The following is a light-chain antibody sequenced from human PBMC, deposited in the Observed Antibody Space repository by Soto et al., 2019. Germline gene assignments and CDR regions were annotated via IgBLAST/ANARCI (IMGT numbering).Light chain of an antibody. J-gene: IGKJ2*01. CDR2: GAS. Sequence: EIVMTQSPATLSVSPGERATLSCRTGQSVSSNLAWYQQKPGQAPRLLIYGASTRATGIPARFSGTGSGTVFTLTISSLQSEDFAVYYCQHYNSWPPTDTFGQGTKLEIK. CDR1: QSVSSN. V-gene: IGKV3-15*01. CDR3: QHYNSWPPTDT.